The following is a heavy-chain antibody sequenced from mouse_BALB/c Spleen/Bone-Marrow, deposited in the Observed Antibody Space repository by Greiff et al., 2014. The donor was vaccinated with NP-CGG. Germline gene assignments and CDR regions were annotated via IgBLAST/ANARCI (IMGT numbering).Heavy chain of an antibody. CDR2: IYPGDGDT. CDR1: GYAFSSYW. V-gene: IGHV1-80*01. Sequence: VQLQESGAELVRPGSSVKISCKASGYAFSSYWMNCVKQRPGQGLEWIGQIYPGDGDTNYNGKFKGKATLTADKSSSTAYMQLSSLTSEDSAVYFCARGVPMDYWGQGTSVTVSS. CDR3: ARGVPMDY. J-gene: IGHJ4*01.